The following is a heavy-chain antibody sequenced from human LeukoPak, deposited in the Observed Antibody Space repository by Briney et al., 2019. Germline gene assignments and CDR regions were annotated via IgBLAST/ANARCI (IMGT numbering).Heavy chain of an antibody. CDR1: GFTFSSYA. Sequence: GGSLRLSCAASGFTFSSYAMSWVRQAPGKGLEWVSAINVSGGSTYYADSVKGRFTISRGNAKNPLYLQMNSLRAEDTAVYYCAKASSSWYYEYFQHWGQGTLVTVSS. D-gene: IGHD6-13*01. CDR3: AKASSSWYYEYFQH. V-gene: IGHV3-23*01. J-gene: IGHJ1*01. CDR2: INVSGGST.